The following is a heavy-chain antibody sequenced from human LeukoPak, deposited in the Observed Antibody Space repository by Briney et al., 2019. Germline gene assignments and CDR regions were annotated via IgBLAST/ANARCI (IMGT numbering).Heavy chain of an antibody. CDR3: VLDLFSSFAFDI. V-gene: IGHV3-74*01. CDR1: GFXXSRXX. CDR2: INSDGSST. D-gene: IGHD3/OR15-3a*01. J-gene: IGHJ3*02. Sequence: GGSLRLSCAASGFXXSRXXXXWVXXAPXKXXLXVSRINSDGSSTYYADSVKGRFTTSRDNAKNALHLQMNSLTAEDTAVYYCVLDLFSSFAFDIWGQGTMVTVSS.